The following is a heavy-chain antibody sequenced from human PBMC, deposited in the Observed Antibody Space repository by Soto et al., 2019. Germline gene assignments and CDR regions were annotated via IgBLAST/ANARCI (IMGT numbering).Heavy chain of an antibody. CDR2: ITGSGGST. J-gene: IGHJ4*02. CDR3: AKARYGDYGGIEY. D-gene: IGHD4-17*01. CDR1: GFTFSTYA. Sequence: EVQLLESGGGLVQPGGSLRLSCAASGFTFSTYAMIWVRQAPGKGLEWVSVITGSGGSTYYADSVKGRFTISRDTSKNTLFLQMNSLRAEDTAVYYCAKARYGDYGGIEYWGQGTMVTVSS. V-gene: IGHV3-23*01.